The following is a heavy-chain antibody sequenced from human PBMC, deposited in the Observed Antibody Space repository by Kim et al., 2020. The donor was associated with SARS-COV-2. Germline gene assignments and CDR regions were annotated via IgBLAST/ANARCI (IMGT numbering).Heavy chain of an antibody. Sequence: SETLSLTCAVYSGSFSGYYWSWIRQTPGKGLEWIGEINHSGSTNYNPSLKSRVTVSVDTSKNQFSLKMSSVTAADTAVYYCARVSGRLDWGQGTLVTVSS. D-gene: IGHD6-25*01. CDR2: INHSGST. CDR1: SGSFSGYY. J-gene: IGHJ4*02. CDR3: ARVSGRLD. V-gene: IGHV4-34*01.